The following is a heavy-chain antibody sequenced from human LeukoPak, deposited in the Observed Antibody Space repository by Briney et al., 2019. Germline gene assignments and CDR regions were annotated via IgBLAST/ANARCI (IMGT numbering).Heavy chain of an antibody. V-gene: IGHV4-34*01. D-gene: IGHD3-16*01. J-gene: IGHJ2*01. CDR2: INHSGGT. CDR3: ARATRVVGWYFDL. Sequence: PSETLSLTCAVYGGPFSGYYWSWVRQPPGKGLEWIGEINHSGGTNYNPSLKSRVTISVDTSNNQLSLKVNSVTAADTAVYYCARATRVVGWYFDLWGHGTLVTVSS. CDR1: GGPFSGYY.